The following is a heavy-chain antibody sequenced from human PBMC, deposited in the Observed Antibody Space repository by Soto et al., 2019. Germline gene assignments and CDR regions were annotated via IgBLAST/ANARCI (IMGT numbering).Heavy chain of an antibody. CDR1: GFTFSSYW. D-gene: IGHD6-13*01. CDR2: IKQDGSEK. Sequence: PGGSLRLSCAASGFTFSSYWMSWVRQAPGKGLEWVANIKQDGSEKYYVDSVKGRFTISRDNAKNSLYLQMNSLRAEDTAVYYCARDSGLSSSWAALDYWGQGTLVTVSS. V-gene: IGHV3-7*01. CDR3: ARDSGLSSSWAALDY. J-gene: IGHJ4*02.